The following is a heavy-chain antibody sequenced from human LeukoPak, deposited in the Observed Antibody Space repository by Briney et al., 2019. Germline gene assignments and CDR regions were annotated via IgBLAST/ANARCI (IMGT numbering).Heavy chain of an antibody. V-gene: IGHV4-59*01. Sequence: SETLSLTCTVSGGSINSYYWTWIRQPPGKGLDWIGYIYNTVNTNYNPSLKSRVTISLDTSKREFSLRLSSVTAADTAVYYCARGRDGYKFDYWGQGTLVTVSS. CDR1: GGSINSYY. D-gene: IGHD5-24*01. J-gene: IGHJ4*02. CDR2: IYNTVNT. CDR3: ARGRDGYKFDY.